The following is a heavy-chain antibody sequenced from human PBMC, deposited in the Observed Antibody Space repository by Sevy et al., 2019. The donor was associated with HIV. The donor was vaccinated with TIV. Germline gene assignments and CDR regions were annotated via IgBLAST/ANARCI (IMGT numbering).Heavy chain of an antibody. CDR1: GFSFRSYW. CDR2: IRRDGSEK. J-gene: IGHJ6*02. D-gene: IGHD4-17*01. CDR3: AREGSYGDHDYQYYYGMDV. V-gene: IGHV3-7*01. Sequence: GGSLRLSCAASGFSFRSYWMSWVRQAPGKGLEWVANIRRDGSEKYDVHFVKGRFTISRDNAENSLYLQMNSLRAEDTAVYYCAREGSYGDHDYQYYYGMDVWGQGTTVTVSS.